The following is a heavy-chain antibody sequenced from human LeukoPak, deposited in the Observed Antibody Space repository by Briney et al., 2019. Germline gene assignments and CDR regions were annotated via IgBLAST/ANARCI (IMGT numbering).Heavy chain of an antibody. CDR3: ARDAYYYGGSGYFRFDY. Sequence: PSETLSLTCTVSGASISSNNYYWSWIRQPAGKGLEWIGRIYTSGSTNYNPSLKSRVTMSVDTSKNQFSLKLSSVTAADTAVYYCARDAYYYGGSGYFRFDYWGQGTLVTVSS. CDR1: GASISSNNYY. D-gene: IGHD3-22*01. V-gene: IGHV4-61*02. J-gene: IGHJ4*02. CDR2: IYTSGST.